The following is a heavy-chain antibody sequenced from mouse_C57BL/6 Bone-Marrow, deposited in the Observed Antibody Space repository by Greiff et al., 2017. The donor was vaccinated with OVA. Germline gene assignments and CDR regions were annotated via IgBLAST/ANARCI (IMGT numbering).Heavy chain of an antibody. CDR1: EYAFPSYD. CDR2: INSDGGST. J-gene: IGHJ4*01. V-gene: IGHV5-2*01. Sequence: EVQLEESGGGLVQPGESLKLSCESYEYAFPSYDMSWVRKTPEKRLELVAAINSDGGSTYYPDTMERRFIVSRDNTEKTQYLQMSSLRSEDTAYYYVGGDNSNDCDVGGWGQGATVTVSS. CDR3: GGDNSNDCDVGG. D-gene: IGHD2-12*01.